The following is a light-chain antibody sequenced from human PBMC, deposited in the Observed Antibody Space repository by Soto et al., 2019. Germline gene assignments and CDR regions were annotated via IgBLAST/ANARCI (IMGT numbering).Light chain of an antibody. J-gene: IGKJ4*01. CDR1: QSVLSTSDNKNY. V-gene: IGKV4-1*01. CDR3: QHYYSSPLT. CDR2: SAS. Sequence: DIVMTQSPDSLTVSLGERATINCKSSQSVLSTSDNKNYLAWFQQRPGQPPKLLIYSASTRESGVPDLFSGSGSGTEFTLTISSLQAEDVAVYYCQHYYSSPLTFGGGTKVEIK.